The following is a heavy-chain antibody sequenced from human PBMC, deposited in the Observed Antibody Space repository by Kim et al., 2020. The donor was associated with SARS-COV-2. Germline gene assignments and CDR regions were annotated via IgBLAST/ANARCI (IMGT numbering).Heavy chain of an antibody. CDR1: GGSISRYY. J-gene: IGHJ6*03. CDR2: IYNSGST. CDR3: ARSLDYSYYMDV. Sequence: SETLSLTCTVSGGSISRYYWSWIRQPPGKGLEWIGYIYNSGSTNYNPSLKSRVTISLDTSKNQFSLKLNSVTAADTAVYFCARSLDYSYYMDVWGKGTTVIVS. V-gene: IGHV4-59*01.